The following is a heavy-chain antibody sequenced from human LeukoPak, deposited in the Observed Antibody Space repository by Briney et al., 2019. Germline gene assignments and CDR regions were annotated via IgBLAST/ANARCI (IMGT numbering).Heavy chain of an antibody. CDR3: ARDSPAVYCSSTSCYKYFFDY. J-gene: IGHJ4*02. V-gene: IGHV3-30*04. CDR2: ISYDGSNK. D-gene: IGHD2-2*02. Sequence: GRSLRLSCAASGFTFSSYAMHWVRQAPGKGLEWVAVISYDGSNKYYADSVKGRFTISRDNSKNTLYLQMNSLRAEDTAVYYCARDSPAVYCSSTSCYKYFFDYWGQGTLVTVSS. CDR1: GFTFSSYA.